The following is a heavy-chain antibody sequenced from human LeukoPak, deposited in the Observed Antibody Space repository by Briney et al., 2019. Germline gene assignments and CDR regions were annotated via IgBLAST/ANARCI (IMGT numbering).Heavy chain of an antibody. V-gene: IGHV3-23*01. CDR3: ARVPGVYYDTLIGFGSGWFDP. D-gene: IGHD3-9*01. Sequence: GGSLRLSCSASGFTFSDFSMTWVRQAPGKGLEWVSAITGDGAYTDYADSVKGRFTISRDNSKSTLYLQMNSLRAEDTAVFYCARVPGVYYDTLIGFGSGWFDPWGQGTLVTVSS. CDR2: ITGDGAYT. J-gene: IGHJ5*02. CDR1: GFTFSDFS.